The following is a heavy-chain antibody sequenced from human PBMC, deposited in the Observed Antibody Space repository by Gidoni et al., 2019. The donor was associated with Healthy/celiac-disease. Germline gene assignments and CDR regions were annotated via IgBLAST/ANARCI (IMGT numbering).Heavy chain of an antibody. J-gene: IGHJ4*02. CDR1: GGSISSSSYH. V-gene: IGHV4-39*01. Sequence: QLQLQESGPGLVKPSETLALTCTVPGGSISSSSYHWGWIRQPPGKGLEWIGSIYYSGSTYYNPSLKSRVTISVDTSKTQFSLKLSSVTAADTAVYYCARRTGYFDYWGQGTLVTVSS. CDR2: IYYSGST. CDR3: ARRTGYFDY.